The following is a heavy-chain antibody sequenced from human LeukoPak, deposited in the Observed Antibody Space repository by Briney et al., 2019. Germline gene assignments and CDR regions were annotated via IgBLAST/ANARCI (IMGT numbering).Heavy chain of an antibody. V-gene: IGHV4-39*01. CDR2: IEYRGST. J-gene: IGHJ4*02. D-gene: IGHD2-2*02. CDR1: GGPIRSRSYY. CDR3: ARLMGKEYCSRTSCYKGQTDY. Sequence: TASETLSLTCTVSGGPIRSRSYYWGWIRQPPGEGLGWIGRIEYRGSTCYTRALTSRVPISVDTSKNQFSLKLSSVTAADTAVYYCARLMGKEYCSRTSCYKGQTDYWGQGTLVTVSS.